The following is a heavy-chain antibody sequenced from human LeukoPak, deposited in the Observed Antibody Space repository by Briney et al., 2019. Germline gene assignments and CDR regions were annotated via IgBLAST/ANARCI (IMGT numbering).Heavy chain of an antibody. D-gene: IGHD3-22*01. V-gene: IGHV3-53*01. CDR1: GFTVSSNY. CDR3: ARSSGYYEVEYFQH. J-gene: IGHJ1*01. CDR2: IYSGGST. Sequence: PGGSLRLSCAASGFTVSSNYMSWVRQAPGKGLEWVSVIYSGGSTYYADSVKGRFTISRDNSKNTLYLQMNSLRAEDTAVYYCARSSGYYEVEYFQHWGQGTLVTVSS.